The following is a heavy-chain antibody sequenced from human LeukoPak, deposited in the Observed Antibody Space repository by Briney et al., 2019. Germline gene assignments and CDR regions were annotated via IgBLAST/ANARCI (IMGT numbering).Heavy chain of an antibody. Sequence: GESLKISCKGSGYTFTSYWIGWVRQMPGKGLEWLGLIYPGESDTRYRPSFQGQVTISADNSISTAFLQWSSLKASDTAMYHCARGAPSGSGNYLDFWGQGTLVTVSS. D-gene: IGHD3-10*01. CDR1: GYTFTSYW. V-gene: IGHV5-51*01. CDR2: IYPGESDT. J-gene: IGHJ4*02. CDR3: ARGAPSGSGNYLDF.